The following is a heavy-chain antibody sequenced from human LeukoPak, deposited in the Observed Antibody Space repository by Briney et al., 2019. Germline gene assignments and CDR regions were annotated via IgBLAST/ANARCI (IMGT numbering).Heavy chain of an antibody. CDR1: GLTFSLYS. CDR3: ARGAGWTYGMDV. Sequence: GGSLRLSCSASGLTFSLYSMRWVRQAPGKGLEYVSGISTNGGSKYYADSVRGRFTTSRDNSKNTLYLQMNSLRVEDTTVYYCARGAGWTYGMDVWGQGTTVTVSS. CDR2: ISTNGGSK. D-gene: IGHD6-19*01. V-gene: IGHV3-64*04. J-gene: IGHJ6*02.